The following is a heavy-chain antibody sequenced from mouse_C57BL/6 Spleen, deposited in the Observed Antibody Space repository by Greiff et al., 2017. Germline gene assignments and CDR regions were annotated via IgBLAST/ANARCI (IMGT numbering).Heavy chain of an antibody. Sequence: VQLQQSGAELVRPGASVTLSCKASGYTFTDYEMHWVKQTPVPGLEWIGAMDPETGGTAYNQKLKGKAILTADRSTSTAYMELRSLTSESSAVYYFTRRDEYGGDYYAMDYWGQGTSVTVSS. V-gene: IGHV1-15*01. CDR3: TRRDEYGGDYYAMDY. CDR2: MDPETGGT. J-gene: IGHJ4*01. CDR1: GYTFTDYE. D-gene: IGHD1-2*01.